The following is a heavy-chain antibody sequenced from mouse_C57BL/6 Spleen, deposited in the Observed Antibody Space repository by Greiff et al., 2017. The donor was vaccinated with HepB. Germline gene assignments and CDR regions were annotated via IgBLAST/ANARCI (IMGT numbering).Heavy chain of an antibody. Sequence: EVPLVESGGGLVKPGGSLKLSCAASGFTFSDYGMHWVRQAPEKGLEWVAYISSGSSTIYYADTVKGRFAISRDNAKNTLCLQMTSRRSEDTAIYYCAKPRLQYAMDYWGQGTSVTVSS. CDR1: GFTFSDYG. D-gene: IGHD2-4*01. J-gene: IGHJ4*01. CDR3: AKPRLQYAMDY. V-gene: IGHV5-17*01. CDR2: ISSGSSTI.